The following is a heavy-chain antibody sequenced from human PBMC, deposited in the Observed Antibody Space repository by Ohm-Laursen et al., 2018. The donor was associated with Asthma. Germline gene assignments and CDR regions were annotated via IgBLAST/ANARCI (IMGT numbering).Heavy chain of an antibody. CDR3: ARGNVEGLL. J-gene: IGHJ4*02. Sequence: SLRLSCSASGFIVSDYFMHWVRQRPGEGLVWISHLFPDGRSTNYADSVRGRFTFSRDDAHNTVYLQMHSLRVDDTAVYFCARGNVEGLLWGQGTLVTVSS. CDR2: LFPDGRST. CDR1: GFIVSDYF. V-gene: IGHV3-74*01.